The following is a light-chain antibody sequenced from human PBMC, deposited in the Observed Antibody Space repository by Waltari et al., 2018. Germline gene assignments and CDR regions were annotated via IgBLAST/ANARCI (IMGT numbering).Light chain of an antibody. Sequence: QSALTQPASVSGSPGQSITTSCTGTRSDIGGSNCFLRYQQLPGRAPKLIIYDVSNRPSWVSNRFSGSKSGNTASLTISGLQGEDEADYYCSSYVSSSTLELFGGGTSLAVL. CDR3: SSYVSSSTLEL. CDR1: RSDIGGSNC. V-gene: IGLV2-14*03. J-gene: IGLJ2*01. CDR2: DVS.